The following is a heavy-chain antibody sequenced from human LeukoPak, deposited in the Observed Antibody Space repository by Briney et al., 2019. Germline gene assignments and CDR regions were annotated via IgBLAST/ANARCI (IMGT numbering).Heavy chain of an antibody. V-gene: IGHV3-33*01. CDR1: GFTFSSYG. Sequence: GRSLRLSCAASGFTFSSYGMHWVRQAPGKGLEWVAVIWYDGSNRYYADSVKGRFTISRDNSKNTLYLQMNSLRAEDTAVYYCAGSIAVAGTIDYWGQGTLVTVSS. J-gene: IGHJ4*02. CDR3: AGSIAVAGTIDY. CDR2: IWYDGSNR. D-gene: IGHD6-19*01.